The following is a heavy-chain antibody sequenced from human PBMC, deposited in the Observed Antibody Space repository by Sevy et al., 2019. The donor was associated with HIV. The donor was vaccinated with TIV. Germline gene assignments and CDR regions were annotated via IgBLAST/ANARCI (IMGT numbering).Heavy chain of an antibody. J-gene: IGHJ3*02. V-gene: IGHV4-39*01. D-gene: IGHD6-19*01. Sequence: SETLSLTCTVSGGSISSGSYYWGWIRQPPGKGLEWIGSIYYSGSTYYNPSLKSRVTISVDTSKNQFSLKLSSVTAADTAVYYCARSDSSGWYLASNDAFDIWGQGTMVTVSS. CDR2: IYYSGST. CDR1: GGSISSGSYY. CDR3: ARSDSSGWYLASNDAFDI.